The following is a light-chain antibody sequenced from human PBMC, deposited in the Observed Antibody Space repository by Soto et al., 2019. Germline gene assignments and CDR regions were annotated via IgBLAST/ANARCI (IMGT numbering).Light chain of an antibody. Sequence: EIQMTPCPSSLSANVGDRVPISFEASQDISNSLNWYQQKPGKAPKLLIYDASNLETGVPSRFSGSGSGTDFTFTISSLQPEDIATYYCQHCDSLPLTFGQGTRLEIK. CDR1: QDISNS. J-gene: IGKJ5*01. V-gene: IGKV1-33*01. CDR3: QHCDSLPLT. CDR2: DAS.